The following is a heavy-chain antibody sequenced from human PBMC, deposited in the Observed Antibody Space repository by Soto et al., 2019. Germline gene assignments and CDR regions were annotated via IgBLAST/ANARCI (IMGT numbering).Heavy chain of an antibody. Sequence: QVQLVQSGAEVKKPGSSVKVSCKASGGTFSSYTISWVRQAPGQGLEWMGRIIPILGIANYAQKFQGRVTITADKSTSTAYMELSSLRSEDTAVYYCARPGSGYYYYMDVWGKGTTVTVSS. CDR1: GGTFSSYT. CDR3: ARPGSGYYYYMDV. D-gene: IGHD3-10*01. V-gene: IGHV1-69*02. CDR2: IIPILGIA. J-gene: IGHJ6*03.